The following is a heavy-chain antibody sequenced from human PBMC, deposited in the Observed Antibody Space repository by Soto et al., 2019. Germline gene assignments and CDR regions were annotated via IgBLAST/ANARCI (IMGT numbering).Heavy chain of an antibody. Sequence: ETLSLTCTVSGASISGFYWSWIRKSAGKGLEWIGRIYATGTTDYNPSLKSRVMMSVDTSKKQISLKLRSVTAADTAVYYCVRDGTKTLRDWFDPWGQGISVTVSS. D-gene: IGHD1-1*01. CDR3: VRDGTKTLRDWFDP. V-gene: IGHV4-4*07. CDR1: GASISGFY. CDR2: IYATGTT. J-gene: IGHJ5*02.